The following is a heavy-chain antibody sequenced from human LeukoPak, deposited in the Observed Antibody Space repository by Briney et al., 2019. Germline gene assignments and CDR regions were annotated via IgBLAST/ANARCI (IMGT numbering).Heavy chain of an antibody. CDR2: LSGTGGST. V-gene: IGHV3-23*01. CDR3: AKDRSSSGYYYFDY. CDR1: GFTFSNYA. J-gene: IGHJ4*02. Sequence: GGSLRLSCAASGFTFSNYAMSWVRQAPGKGLEWVSTLSGTGGSTYYADSVKGRFTISRDNSKNTLYLQMNSLRAEDTAVYYCAKDRSSSGYYYFDYWGQGTLVTVSS. D-gene: IGHD3-22*01.